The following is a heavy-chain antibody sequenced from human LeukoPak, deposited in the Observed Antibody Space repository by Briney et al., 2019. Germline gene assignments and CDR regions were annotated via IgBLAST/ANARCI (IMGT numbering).Heavy chain of an antibody. CDR1: GYTFTSYD. J-gene: IGHJ3*02. CDR3: ATDATTVVTPIPHAFDI. Sequence: ASVKVSCKASGYTFTSYDINWVRQATGQGLEWMGWMNPNSGNTGYAQKFQGRVTMTRNTSISTAYMELSSLRSEDTAVYYCATDATTVVTPIPHAFDIWGQGTMVTVSS. V-gene: IGHV1-8*01. CDR2: MNPNSGNT. D-gene: IGHD4-23*01.